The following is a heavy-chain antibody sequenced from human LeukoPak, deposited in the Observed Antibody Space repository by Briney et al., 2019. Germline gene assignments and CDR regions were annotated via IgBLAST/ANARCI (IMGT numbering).Heavy chain of an antibody. CDR3: ARPRLGGV. V-gene: IGHV3-23*01. D-gene: IGHD4-23*01. CDR2: ISGSGGST. J-gene: IGHJ4*02. Sequence: GSLRLSCAASGFTFSSYATSWVRQAPGKGLEWVSAISGSGGSTYYADSVKGRFTISRDNSKNTLYLQMNSLRAEDPAVSYCARPRLGGVWGQGALVTVSS. CDR1: GFTFSSYA.